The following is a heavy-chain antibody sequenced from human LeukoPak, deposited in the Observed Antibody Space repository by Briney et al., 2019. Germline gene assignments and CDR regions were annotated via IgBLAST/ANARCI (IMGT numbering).Heavy chain of an antibody. D-gene: IGHD1-26*01. CDR1: GIIVSTFW. Sequence: PGGSLRLSCAASGIIVSTFWMHWVRQAPGEGLVWVSRINTDGSVTNYADSVEGRFTISRDNAKNMLYLQMNDLRAEDTAVYYCVTDRYSDSAFGDWGQGTLVTVSS. CDR3: VTDRYSDSAFGD. J-gene: IGHJ4*02. CDR2: INTDGSVT. V-gene: IGHV3-74*01.